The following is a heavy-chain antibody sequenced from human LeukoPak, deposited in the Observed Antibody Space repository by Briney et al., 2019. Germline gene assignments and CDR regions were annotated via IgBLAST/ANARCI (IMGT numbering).Heavy chain of an antibody. CDR1: GFTFSSYG. J-gene: IGHJ4*02. CDR2: ISYDGSNK. V-gene: IGHV3-30*18. D-gene: IGHD2-15*01. CDR3: AKEADCSGGSCYSGLDY. Sequence: GRSLRLSCAASGFTFSSYGMHWVRQAPGKGLEWVAVISYDGSNKYYAGSVKGRFTISRDNSKNTLYLQMNSLRAEDTAVYYCAKEADCSGGSCYSGLDYWGQGTLVTVSS.